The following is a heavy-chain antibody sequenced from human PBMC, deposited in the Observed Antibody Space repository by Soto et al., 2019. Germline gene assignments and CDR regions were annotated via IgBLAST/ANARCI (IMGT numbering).Heavy chain of an antibody. J-gene: IGHJ6*02. CDR1: GFTFGTYA. V-gene: IGHV3-30-3*01. CDR3: ARVTPGNNLYYFSGMDV. D-gene: IGHD1-1*01. CDR2: ISYEGSNT. Sequence: GGSLRLSCAASGFTFGTYAIHWVRQAPGKGLQWVALISYEGSNTYYADSVKGRFTVSRDNSTSTLYLQMNSLRPEDTGVYYCARVTPGNNLYYFSGMDVWGQGTSVTVSS.